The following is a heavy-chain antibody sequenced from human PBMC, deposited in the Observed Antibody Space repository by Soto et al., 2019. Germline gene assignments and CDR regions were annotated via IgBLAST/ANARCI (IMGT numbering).Heavy chain of an antibody. V-gene: IGHV1-69*13. CDR3: ARAHRGTYYYDSSGPSGI. D-gene: IGHD3-22*01. CDR1: GGTFSSYA. CDR2: IIPIFGTA. J-gene: IGHJ3*02. Sequence: GASVKVSCKASGGTFSSYAISWVRQAPGQGLEWMGGIIPIFGTANYAQKFQGRVTITADESTSTAYMELSSLRSEDTAVYYCARAHRGTYYYDSSGPSGIWGQGTMVTVSS.